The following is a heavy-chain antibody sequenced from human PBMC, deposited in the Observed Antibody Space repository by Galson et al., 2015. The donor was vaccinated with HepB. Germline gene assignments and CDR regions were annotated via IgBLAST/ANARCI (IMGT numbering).Heavy chain of an antibody. V-gene: IGHV3-23*01. CDR1: GLTFNTYA. J-gene: IGHJ5*02. CDR2: ISGINGST. CDR3: AKGIVPDSRLGWFDP. D-gene: IGHD2/OR15-2a*01. Sequence: SLRLSCATSGLTFNTYALTWVRQAPGKGLEWVSSISGINGSTYYADSVRGRFTISRVNFKKTVYLQMNSLRVDDTAIYYCAKGIVPDSRLGWFDPWGQGTQVTVSP.